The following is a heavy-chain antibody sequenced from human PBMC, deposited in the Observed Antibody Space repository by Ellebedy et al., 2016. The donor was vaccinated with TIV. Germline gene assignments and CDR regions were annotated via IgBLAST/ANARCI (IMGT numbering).Heavy chain of an antibody. D-gene: IGHD3-22*01. CDR1: GYTFTSYY. J-gene: IGHJ5*02. CDR2: INLSDGST. V-gene: IGHV1-46*01. CDR3: ARGSVYESSGYYYGGRSDA. Sequence: AASVKVSCKASGYTFTSYYMHWVRQAPGQGLEWMGRINLSDGSTSYAQKFQGRVPMTRDTSTSTVYMELSSLRSEDTAVYSWARGSVYESSGYYYGGRSDAWGQGSLVTVSS.